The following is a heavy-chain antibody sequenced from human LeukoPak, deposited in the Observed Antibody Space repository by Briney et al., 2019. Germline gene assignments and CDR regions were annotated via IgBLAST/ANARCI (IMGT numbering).Heavy chain of an antibody. D-gene: IGHD3-10*01. CDR3: ARDLGVRGVSYYYYYMDV. J-gene: IGHJ6*03. CDR2: INPNSGGT. V-gene: IGHV1-2*02. Sequence: ASVKVSCKASGYTFTGYYMHWVRQAPGQGLEWMGWINPNSGGTNYAQKFQGRVTMTRDTSISTAYMELSRLRSDDTAVYYCARDLGVRGVSYYYYYMDVWGKGTTVTISS. CDR1: GYTFTGYY.